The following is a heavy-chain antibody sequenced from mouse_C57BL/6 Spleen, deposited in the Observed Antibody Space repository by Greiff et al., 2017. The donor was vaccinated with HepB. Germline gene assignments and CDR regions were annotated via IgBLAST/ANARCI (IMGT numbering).Heavy chain of an antibody. D-gene: IGHD2-5*01. V-gene: IGHV5-9-1*02. CDR2: ISIGGDYI. J-gene: IGHJ3*01. Sequence: EVQLVESGEGLVKPGGSLKLSCAASGFTFSSYAMSWVRQTPEKRLEWVAYISIGGDYIYYADTVKGRFTISRDNARNTLYLQMSSLKSEDTAMYYCTHYSNKGFAYWGQGTLVTVSA. CDR3: THYSNKGFAY. CDR1: GFTFSSYA.